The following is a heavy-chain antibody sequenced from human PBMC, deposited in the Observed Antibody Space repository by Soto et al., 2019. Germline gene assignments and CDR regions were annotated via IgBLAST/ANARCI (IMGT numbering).Heavy chain of an antibody. Sequence: EVQLLESGGGLVQPGGSLTLSCAASGFTFSDYTMSWVRQAPGKVLECVSVILSDHNTYYADSVRGRFTISRDNSKNTLYLEMNSLGAEDTAVYYCARRTSCYFGYWGQGTLVTVSS. CDR3: ARRTSCYFGY. V-gene: IGHV3-23*03. CDR1: GFTFSDYT. CDR2: ILSDHNT. D-gene: IGHD2-2*01. J-gene: IGHJ4*02.